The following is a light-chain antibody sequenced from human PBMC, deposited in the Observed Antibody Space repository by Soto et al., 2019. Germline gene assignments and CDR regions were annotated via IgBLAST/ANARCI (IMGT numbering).Light chain of an antibody. CDR3: CSYAGGTSWV. V-gene: IGLV2-23*01. CDR2: EDS. J-gene: IGLJ3*02. Sequence: QSALTQPASVSGSPGQSITTSCTGSNSDIGSFSLVSWYQQYPGKAPKLMIYEDSRRPSGLSDRFSGFKSGNTASLTISGLQAEDEADYYCCSYAGGTSWVFGGGTKLTVL. CDR1: NSDIGSFSL.